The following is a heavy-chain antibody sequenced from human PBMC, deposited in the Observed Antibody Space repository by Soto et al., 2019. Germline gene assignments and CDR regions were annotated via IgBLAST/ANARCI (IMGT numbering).Heavy chain of an antibody. J-gene: IGHJ4*02. CDR2: VSGSGDST. CDR3: AKGRASDCPGCTQDY. Sequence: EVPLLESGGGLAQPGGSLRLSCAASAFTFSSYAMSWVRQAPGKGLEWVSAVSGSGDSTYYADSVKGRFTISRDNSKTALYLQMNSLRAEDTAVYYCAKGRASDCPGCTQDYWGQGTLVTVSS. D-gene: IGHD2-21*02. CDR1: AFTFSSYA. V-gene: IGHV3-23*01.